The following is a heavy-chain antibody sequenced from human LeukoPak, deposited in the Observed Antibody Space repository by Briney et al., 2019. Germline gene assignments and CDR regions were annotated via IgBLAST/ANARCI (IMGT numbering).Heavy chain of an antibody. Sequence: GGSLRHSCAASGFTFSSYWMSWVRQAPGKGLQSVANIKQDGSEKYYVYSVKGRLTISRDNAKNSLYLQMNSLRAEDTAVYYCARGSGGYCSGGSCYRPPTPFDYWGQGTLVTVSS. J-gene: IGHJ4*02. CDR3: ARGSGGYCSGGSCYRPPTPFDY. V-gene: IGHV3-7*01. CDR2: IKQDGSEK. CDR1: GFTFSSYW. D-gene: IGHD2-15*01.